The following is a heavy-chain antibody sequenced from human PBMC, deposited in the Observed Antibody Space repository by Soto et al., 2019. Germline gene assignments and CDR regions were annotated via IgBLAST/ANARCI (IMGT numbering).Heavy chain of an antibody. CDR3: VRGGEWMP. CDR1: GYTFSNYA. V-gene: IGHV1-3*05. Sequence: QVQLVQSGAEEKKPGASVKVSCKASGYTFSNYAMHWVRQAPGQRLEWMGWINAGNGDTKYSQKFQDRVTITRDTPENTAYVELSSLISEDTAVYYCVRGGEWMPWGQGTLVTVSS. J-gene: IGHJ4*02. CDR2: INAGNGDT. D-gene: IGHD3-10*01.